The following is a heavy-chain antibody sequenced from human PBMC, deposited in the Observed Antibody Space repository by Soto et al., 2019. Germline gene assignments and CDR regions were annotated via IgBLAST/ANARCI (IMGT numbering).Heavy chain of an antibody. CDR3: AREEDGLAFYF. V-gene: IGHV3-33*01. J-gene: IGHJ3*01. CDR1: GFTFSSYG. CDR2: IWYDGSNK. Sequence: GSLRLSCAASGFTFSSYGMHWVRQAPGKGLEWVAVIWYDGSNKYYADSVKGRFTISRDNSKNTLYLQMNSLRAEDTAVYYCAREEDGLAFYFWGQGTMVTVAS.